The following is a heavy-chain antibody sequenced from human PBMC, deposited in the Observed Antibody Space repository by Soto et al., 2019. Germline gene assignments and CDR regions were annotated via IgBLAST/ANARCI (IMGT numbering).Heavy chain of an antibody. CDR1: GYTLTELS. Sequence: ASVKVSCKVSGYTLTELSMHWVRQAPGKGLEWMGGFDPEDGETIYAQKFQGRVTMTEDTSTDTAYMELSSLRSEDTAVYYCANPWFNTLLESFELWGQGTLVTVSS. V-gene: IGHV1-24*01. D-gene: IGHD3-3*01. J-gene: IGHJ4*02. CDR2: FDPEDGET. CDR3: ANPWFNTLLESFEL.